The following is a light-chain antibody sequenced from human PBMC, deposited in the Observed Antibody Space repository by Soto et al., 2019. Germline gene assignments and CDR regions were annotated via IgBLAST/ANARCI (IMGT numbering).Light chain of an antibody. Sequence: IVMTQSPATLSVSPGERATLSCSASQSVSSNLAWYQQKPGQAPRLLIYGASTRATGIPARFSGSGSGTEFTPTISSLQSEDFAVYYCQQYNNWPITFGQGTRMEIK. J-gene: IGKJ5*01. V-gene: IGKV3-15*01. CDR3: QQYNNWPIT. CDR1: QSVSSN. CDR2: GAS.